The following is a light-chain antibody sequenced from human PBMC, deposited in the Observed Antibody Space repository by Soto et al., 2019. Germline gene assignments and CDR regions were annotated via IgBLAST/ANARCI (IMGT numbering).Light chain of an antibody. CDR1: QSISSW. V-gene: IGKV1-5*03. CDR2: KAS. CDR3: QQYDSYLLT. Sequence: EIQMTQSPSTLSASVGDRVTITCRASQSISSWLAWYQQKPGKAPNLLIYKASSLESGVTSRFSGSRSGTEFTLTASRLKPDFFATYYCQQYDSYLLTFGGGTKV. J-gene: IGKJ4*01.